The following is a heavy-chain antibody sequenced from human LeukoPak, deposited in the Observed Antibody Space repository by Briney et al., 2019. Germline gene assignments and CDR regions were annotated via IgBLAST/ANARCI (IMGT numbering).Heavy chain of an antibody. CDR2: ISSSSSYI. CDR3: ARDPGVVTAARHFDY. D-gene: IGHD2-2*01. V-gene: IGHV3-21*01. CDR1: GFTFSSYS. J-gene: IGHJ4*02. Sequence: GGSLRLSCAASGFTFSSYSMNWVRQAPGKGLEWVSSISSSSSYIYYADSVKGRFTISRDNAKNSLYLQMNSLRAEDTAVYYCARDPGVVTAARHFDYCGQGTLVTVSS.